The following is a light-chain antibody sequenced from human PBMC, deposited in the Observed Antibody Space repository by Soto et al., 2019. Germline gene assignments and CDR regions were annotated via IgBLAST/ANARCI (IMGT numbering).Light chain of an antibody. CDR3: NSYTGRSTLYV. CDR2: EVS. CDR1: SSDVGGYNY. J-gene: IGLJ1*01. Sequence: QSALTQPASVSGSPGQSITISCTGTSSDVGGYNYISWYQQHPGKAPKLMIYEVSNRPSGVSNRFSGSKSGNTASLTISGLQAEDEADYYCNSYTGRSTLYVFGTGTKVTVL. V-gene: IGLV2-14*01.